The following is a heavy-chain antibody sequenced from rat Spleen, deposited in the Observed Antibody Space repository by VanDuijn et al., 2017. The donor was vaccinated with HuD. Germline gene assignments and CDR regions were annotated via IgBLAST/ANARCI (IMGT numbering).Heavy chain of an antibody. D-gene: IGHD1-2*01. V-gene: IGHV2-15*01. J-gene: IGHJ2*01. CDR1: GFSLFSYS. Sequence: QVQLKESGPGLVQPSQTLSLTCTVSGFSLFSYSVNWVRQPPGKGLEWMGAIWSSGITDYASALKPRLSISRDTYKNQVFLTMNSLQTEDTANYFCARAVVAAISTDGIWGQGIMVTVSS. CDR2: IWSSGIT. CDR3: ARAVVAAISTDGI.